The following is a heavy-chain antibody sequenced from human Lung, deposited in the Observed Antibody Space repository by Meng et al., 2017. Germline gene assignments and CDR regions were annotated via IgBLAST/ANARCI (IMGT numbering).Heavy chain of an antibody. CDR1: GFSFSSYA. J-gene: IGHJ4*02. V-gene: IGHV3-23*04. Sequence: EGQLVVAGGGLVKPGGSLGLSCAASGFSFSSYAMSWVRHAPGKGLEWVSALSGGGFTTYYADSVKGRFAISRHNSKNTLYLQMNSLRAEDTALYYCAKYSYGLGDYLDYWGQGALVTVSS. CDR3: AKYSYGLGDYLDY. D-gene: IGHD3-10*01. CDR2: LSGGGFTT.